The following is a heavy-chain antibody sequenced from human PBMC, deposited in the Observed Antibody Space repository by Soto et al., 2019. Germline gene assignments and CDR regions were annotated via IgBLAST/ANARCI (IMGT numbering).Heavy chain of an antibody. V-gene: IGHV3-48*01. CDR1: GFPFSVYS. CDR3: AGDY. J-gene: IGHJ4*02. CDR2: ISSSGGTI. Sequence: ESGGGLVQPGGSLRLSCVGSGFPFSVYSMNWVRQTPGKGLEWIAYISSSGGTIYYADSVKGRFTISRDNAKDSVYLQMNSLRAEDTAVYYCAGDYWGQGTLVTVSS.